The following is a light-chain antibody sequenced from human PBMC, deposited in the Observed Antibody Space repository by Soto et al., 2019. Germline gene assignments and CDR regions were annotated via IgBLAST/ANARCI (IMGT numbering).Light chain of an antibody. CDR3: QHHDSSPTWT. CDR1: QSVGSNY. J-gene: IGKJ1*01. V-gene: IGKV3-20*01. Sequence: EIVLTQSPDTLSLSPGERATLSCRASQSVGSNYLAWYQQKPGQAPRLLMYDASGRASGIPDRFSGSGSGTDFTLTISRLEPEDFAVYYCQHHDSSPTWTFGQGTKVDIK. CDR2: DAS.